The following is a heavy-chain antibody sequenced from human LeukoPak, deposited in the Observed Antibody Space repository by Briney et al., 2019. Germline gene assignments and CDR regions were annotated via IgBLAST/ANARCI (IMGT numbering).Heavy chain of an antibody. J-gene: IGHJ3*02. CDR1: GFTFRNYA. CDR3: ARDHYDSSLRAFDI. V-gene: IGHV3-66*01. CDR2: IYSGGST. Sequence: GGSLRLSCAASGFTFRNYAMHWVRQAPGKGLEWVSVIYSGGSTYYADSVKGRFTISRDNSKNTLYLQMNSLRAEDTAVYYCARDHYDSSLRAFDIWGQGTMVTVSS. D-gene: IGHD3-22*01.